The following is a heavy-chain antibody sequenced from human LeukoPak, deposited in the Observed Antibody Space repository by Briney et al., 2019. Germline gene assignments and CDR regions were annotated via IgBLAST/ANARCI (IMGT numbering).Heavy chain of an antibody. CDR2: MNPKSGDT. J-gene: IGHJ3*02. Sequence: SVKVSCKACGYTFTSDFNRLRQATGPGVEWMGWMNPKSGDTGYAQKFQGRVTMTRDISIRTAYMEVNSLRSEDTAVYYCARGAVSRDCTGGSCYHLDIWGQGTMVTVSS. CDR3: ARGAVSRDCTGGSCYHLDI. CDR1: GYTFTSD. D-gene: IGHD2-15*01. V-gene: IGHV1-8*01.